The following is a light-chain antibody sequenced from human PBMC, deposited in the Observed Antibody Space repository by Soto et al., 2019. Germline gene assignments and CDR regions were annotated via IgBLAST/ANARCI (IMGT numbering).Light chain of an antibody. CDR1: QSFSSN. J-gene: IGKJ1*01. V-gene: IGKV3-20*01. Sequence: EIVMTQSPATLSVSPGESVTLSCRASQSFSSNLAWYQQKPGQAPRLLIYGASSRATGIPDRFSGSGSGTDFTLTISRLEPEDFAVYYCQQYGSSPWTFGQGTKVDIK. CDR3: QQYGSSPWT. CDR2: GAS.